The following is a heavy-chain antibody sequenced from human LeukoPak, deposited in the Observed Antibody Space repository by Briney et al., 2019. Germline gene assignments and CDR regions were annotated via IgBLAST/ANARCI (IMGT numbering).Heavy chain of an antibody. CDR1: GYTFTSYY. CDR3: ARDRTKVIAAAGIDY. D-gene: IGHD6-13*01. CDR2: INPSGGST. J-gene: IGHJ4*02. V-gene: IGHV1-46*01. Sequence: ASVKVSCKASGYTFTSYYMHWVRQAPGQGLEWMGIINPSGGSTSYAQKFQGRVTMTRATSTSPVYIGLSSLRTEDTAVYYCARDRTKVIAAAGIDYWGQGTLVTVSS.